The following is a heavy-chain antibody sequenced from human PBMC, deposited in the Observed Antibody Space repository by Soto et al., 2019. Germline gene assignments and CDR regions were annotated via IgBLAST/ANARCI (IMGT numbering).Heavy chain of an antibody. V-gene: IGHV3-23*01. CDR1: GFTFSSYA. J-gene: IGHJ6*03. D-gene: IGHD3-3*01. Sequence: GGSLRLSCAASGFTFSSYAMSWVRQAPGKGLEWVSAISGSGGSTYYADSVKGRFTISRDNSKNTLYLQMNSLRAEDTAVYYCKGYYFWSGLYYYMDGWGKGTTVTVS. CDR2: ISGSGGST. CDR3: KGYYFWSGLYYYMDG.